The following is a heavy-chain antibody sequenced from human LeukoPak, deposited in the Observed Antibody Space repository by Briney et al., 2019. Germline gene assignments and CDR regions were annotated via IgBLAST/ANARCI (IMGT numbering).Heavy chain of an antibody. Sequence: SETLSPTCAVYGGSFSGYYWSWIRQPPGKGLEWIGEINHSGSTNYNPSLKSRVTISVDTSKNQFSLKLSSVTAADTAVYYCARVGPAGTRYYYYYMDVWGKGTTVTVSS. CDR1: GGSFSGYY. CDR2: INHSGST. CDR3: ARVGPAGTRYYYYYMDV. D-gene: IGHD6-13*01. V-gene: IGHV4-34*01. J-gene: IGHJ6*03.